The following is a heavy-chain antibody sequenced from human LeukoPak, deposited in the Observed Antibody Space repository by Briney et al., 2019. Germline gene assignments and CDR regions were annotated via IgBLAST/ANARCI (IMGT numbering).Heavy chain of an antibody. CDR1: GFTFSSYG. D-gene: IGHD4-17*01. J-gene: IGHJ4*02. V-gene: IGHV3-30*18. CDR2: ISYDGSNK. Sequence: GGSLRLSCAASGFTFSSYGMHWVRQAPGKGLEWVAVISYDGSNKYYADSVKGRFTISRDNSKNTLYLQMNSLRAEDTAVYYCAKSGVYGSFFVYWGQGTLVTVSS. CDR3: AKSGVYGSFFVY.